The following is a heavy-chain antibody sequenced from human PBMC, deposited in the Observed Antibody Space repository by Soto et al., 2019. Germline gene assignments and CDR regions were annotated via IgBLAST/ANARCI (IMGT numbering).Heavy chain of an antibody. J-gene: IGHJ3*02. D-gene: IGHD3-16*02. Sequence: GGSLRLSCAASGFTFNTYWMSWVRQAPGKGLEWVANIKPDGSEKWYVDSVKDRFTISRDNSRNTLDLQMNNLRTEDTGVYFCARDIYSYGSVGTPDIWGQGTMVTVSS. CDR3: ARDIYSYGSVGTPDI. CDR2: IKPDGSEK. CDR1: GFTFNTYW. V-gene: IGHV3-7*01.